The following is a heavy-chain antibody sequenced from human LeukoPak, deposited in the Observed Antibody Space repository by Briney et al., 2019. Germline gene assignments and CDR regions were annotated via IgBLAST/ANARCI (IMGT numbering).Heavy chain of an antibody. CDR2: IYYSGST. CDR3: ARHYYHSSGYVYFDF. CDR1: GASISSLY. Sequence: PSETLSLTCTVSGASISSLYWNWIRQPPGKGLEYIGYIYYSGSTNYNPSLKSRVTISVDTSKNRFSLKLSSVTAADTAVYYCARHYYHSSGYVYFDFWGQGTLVTVSS. J-gene: IGHJ4*02. D-gene: IGHD3-22*01. V-gene: IGHV4-59*11.